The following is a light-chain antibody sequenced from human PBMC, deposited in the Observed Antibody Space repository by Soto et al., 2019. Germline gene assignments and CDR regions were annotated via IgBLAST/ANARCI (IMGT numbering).Light chain of an antibody. Sequence: QSVLTQPASVSGSPGQSITISCTGTSSDVGGYNFVSWYQQHPGKAPKLMIYEVTNRPSGISNRFSGSKSGNTASLTISGLQAEDEADYYCSSYTNISPYVFGTGTKLTVL. V-gene: IGLV2-14*01. CDR3: SSYTNISPYV. CDR2: EVT. J-gene: IGLJ1*01. CDR1: SSDVGGYNF.